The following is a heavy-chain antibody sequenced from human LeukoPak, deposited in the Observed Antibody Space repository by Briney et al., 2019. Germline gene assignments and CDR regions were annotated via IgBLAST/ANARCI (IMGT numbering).Heavy chain of an antibody. D-gene: IGHD6-19*01. J-gene: IGHJ4*02. V-gene: IGHV3-33*01. CDR2: IWEDGTNI. CDR3: ARAGYSSGWYEY. CDR1: GFTFSTYG. Sequence: GGSLRLSCAASGFTFSTYGMHWVRQAPGKGLEWVAVIWEDGTNIHYADSVKGRFTISRDNSKNTLYLQMNSLRAEDTAVYYCARAGYSSGWYEYWGQGTLVTVSS.